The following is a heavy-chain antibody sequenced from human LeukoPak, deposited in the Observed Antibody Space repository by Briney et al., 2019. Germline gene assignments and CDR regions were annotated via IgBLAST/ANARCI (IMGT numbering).Heavy chain of an antibody. CDR1: GGSFSGYY. CDR3: ARGPASGYDSFDY. D-gene: IGHD5-12*01. J-gene: IGHJ4*02. CDR2: INHSGST. Sequence: PSETLSLTCAVYGGSFSGYYWSWIRQPPGKGLEGIGEINHSGSTNYNPSLKSRVTISVDTSKTQFSLKLSSVTAADTAVYYCARGPASGYDSFDYWGQGTLVTVSS. V-gene: IGHV4-34*01.